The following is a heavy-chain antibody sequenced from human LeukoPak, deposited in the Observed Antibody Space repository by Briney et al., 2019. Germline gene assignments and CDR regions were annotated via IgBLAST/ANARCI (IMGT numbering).Heavy chain of an antibody. V-gene: IGHV6-1*01. Sequence: SQTLSLTCAISGDSVSSNSVGWTWIRQSPSRGLEWLGRTYYRSKWYNDYEVSVKSRITINPDTSKNQFSLQLNSVTPEATAVYYCARALRVVITPGWYFDLWGRGTLVTVSS. D-gene: IGHD3-22*01. J-gene: IGHJ2*01. CDR3: ARALRVVITPGWYFDL. CDR1: GDSVSSNSVG. CDR2: TYYRSKWYN.